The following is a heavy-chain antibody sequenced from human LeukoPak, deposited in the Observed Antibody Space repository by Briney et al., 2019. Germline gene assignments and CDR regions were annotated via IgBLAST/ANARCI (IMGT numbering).Heavy chain of an antibody. V-gene: IGHV3-21*01. Sequence: GGSLRLSCAASGFTFSSYSMNWVRQAAGKGLEWVSSISSSSSYIYYADSVKGRFTISRDNAKNSLYLQMNSLRAEDTAVYYCARDSIYGGPDYWGQGTLVTVFS. CDR3: ARDSIYGGPDY. J-gene: IGHJ4*02. CDR2: ISSSSSYI. D-gene: IGHD4-23*01. CDR1: GFTFSSYS.